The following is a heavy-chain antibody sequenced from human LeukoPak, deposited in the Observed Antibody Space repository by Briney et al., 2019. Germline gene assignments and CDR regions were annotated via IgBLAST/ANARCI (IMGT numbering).Heavy chain of an antibody. Sequence: GGSLRLSCAASGFTFSSYSMNWVRQAPGKGLEWVSYISSSGSTIYYADSVKGRFTISRDNAKNSLYLQMNSLRAGDTAVYYCAREKYCSSTSCYEPWYFDLWGRGTLVTVSS. V-gene: IGHV3-48*01. D-gene: IGHD2-2*01. J-gene: IGHJ2*01. CDR2: ISSSGSTI. CDR3: AREKYCSSTSCYEPWYFDL. CDR1: GFTFSSYS.